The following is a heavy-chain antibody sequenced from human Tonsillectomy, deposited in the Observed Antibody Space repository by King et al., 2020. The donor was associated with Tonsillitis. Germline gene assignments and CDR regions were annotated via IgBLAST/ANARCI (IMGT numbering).Heavy chain of an antibody. V-gene: IGHV3-9*01. CDR3: AKAWYNSGWCVGFDC. Sequence: VQLVESGGGLVQPGRSLRLSCAASGFTFDDYAMHWVRQGPGKGLEWVAGISWNSTSINYADSVKGRVTISRDNAKNDVYLQMNSLRPEDTAFYYCAKAWYNSGWCVGFDCWGPGTLVTVSS. CDR2: ISWNSTSI. D-gene: IGHD6-19*01. CDR1: GFTFDDYA. J-gene: IGHJ4*02.